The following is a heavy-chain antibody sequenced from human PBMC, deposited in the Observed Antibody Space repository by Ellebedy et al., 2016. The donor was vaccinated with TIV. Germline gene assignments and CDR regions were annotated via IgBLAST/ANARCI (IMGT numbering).Heavy chain of an antibody. CDR2: ISSDGSNT. D-gene: IGHD3-22*01. V-gene: IGHV3-23*01. J-gene: IGHJ4*02. Sequence: GGSLRLSCAASGFTFSSFAMHWVRQAQGKGLEWLPVISSDGSNTYHADSVKGRFTITRDNSKNTLYLQMNRLRTEDTAVYFCAKGSSSGFTYDRVGFEYWGQGALVTVSS. CDR3: AKGSSSGFTYDRVGFEY. CDR1: GFTFSSFA.